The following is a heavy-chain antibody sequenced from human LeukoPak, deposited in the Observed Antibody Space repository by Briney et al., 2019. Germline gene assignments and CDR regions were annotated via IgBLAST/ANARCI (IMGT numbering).Heavy chain of an antibody. CDR3: AKDPASGWSR. CDR1: GFAFSNAW. CDR2: IKSKTDGGTT. J-gene: IGHJ4*02. V-gene: IGHV3-15*01. Sequence: GGSLRLSCAASGFAFSNAWMTWVRQTPGKGLEWVGRIKSKTDGGTTDCAAPVKGRFTISRDDSKNTLFLQMNSLRAEDTAVYYCAKDPASGWSRWGQGTLVTVSS. D-gene: IGHD6-19*01.